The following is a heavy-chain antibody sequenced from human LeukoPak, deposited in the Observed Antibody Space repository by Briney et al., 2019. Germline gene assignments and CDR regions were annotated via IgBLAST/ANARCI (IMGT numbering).Heavy chain of an antibody. CDR3: AKDHQWLRYNWFDP. Sequence: PGGSLRLSCAASGFTFSSYSMNWVRQAPGKGLEWVSYISSSSSTIYYADSVKGRFTISRDNAKNSLYLQMNSLRAEDSAVYYCAKDHQWLRYNWFDPWGQGTLVTVSS. V-gene: IGHV3-48*01. D-gene: IGHD5-12*01. J-gene: IGHJ5*02. CDR2: ISSSSSTI. CDR1: GFTFSSYS.